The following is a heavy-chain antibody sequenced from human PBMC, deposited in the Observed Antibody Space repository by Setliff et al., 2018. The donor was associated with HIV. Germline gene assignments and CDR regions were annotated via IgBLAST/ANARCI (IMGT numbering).Heavy chain of an antibody. CDR1: GASLSRSTYY. CDR2: MYSSGTT. Sequence: LSLTCTVSGASLSRSTYYWGWIRQPPGKGLEWIGTMYSSGTTYYNPSLKSRVTISVDTSKNQFSLRLTSVTAADTAVYYCARRQMVVAAVDAFDIWGQGTMVTVSS. D-gene: IGHD2-15*01. CDR3: ARRQMVVAAVDAFDI. J-gene: IGHJ3*02. V-gene: IGHV4-39*01.